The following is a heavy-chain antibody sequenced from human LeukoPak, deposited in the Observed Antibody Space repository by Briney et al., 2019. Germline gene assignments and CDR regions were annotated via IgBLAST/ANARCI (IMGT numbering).Heavy chain of an antibody. Sequence: GGSLRLSCAASGFTFSSYAMSWVRQAPGKGLEWVSAISGSGGSTYYADSVKGRFTISRDNSKNTLYLQMNSLRAEDTAVYYCARDWDSSGWGLYYYYYGMDVWGQGTTVTVSS. V-gene: IGHV3-23*01. CDR2: ISGSGGST. CDR3: ARDWDSSGWGLYYYYYGMDV. J-gene: IGHJ6*02. D-gene: IGHD6-19*01. CDR1: GFTFSSYA.